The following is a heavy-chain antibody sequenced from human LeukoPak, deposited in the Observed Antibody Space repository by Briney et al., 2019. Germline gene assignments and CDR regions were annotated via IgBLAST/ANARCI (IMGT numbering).Heavy chain of an antibody. V-gene: IGHV4-59*01. D-gene: IGHD6-13*01. Sequence: SETLSLTCAVSGGSISSYYWSWIRQPPAKGLEWIGFIYYSGSTNYNPSLKSRVTISVDTSKNQFSLKLSSVTAADTAVYYCARGKDSSSWIFDYWGQGTLVTVSS. CDR2: IYYSGST. CDR1: GGSISSYY. CDR3: ARGKDSSSWIFDY. J-gene: IGHJ4*02.